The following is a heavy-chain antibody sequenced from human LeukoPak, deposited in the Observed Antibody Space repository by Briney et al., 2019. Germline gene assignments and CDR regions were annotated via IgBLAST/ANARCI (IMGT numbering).Heavy chain of an antibody. Sequence: SQTLSLTCAVSGDSVLSNSSWNWIRQSPSRGLEWLGRTYNRSNWYNDYGVSVKSRININPDTSKNLFSLQLSSVTPEDTAVYYCVRGGQGEGHSADEGFDIWGQGTMVTVS. J-gene: IGHJ3*02. CDR1: GDSVLSNSS. CDR2: TYNRSNWYN. V-gene: IGHV6-1*01. D-gene: IGHD5-18*01. CDR3: VRGGQGEGHSADEGFDI.